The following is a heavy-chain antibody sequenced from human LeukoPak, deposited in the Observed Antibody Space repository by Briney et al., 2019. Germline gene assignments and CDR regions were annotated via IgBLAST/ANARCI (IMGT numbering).Heavy chain of an antibody. Sequence: GGSLRLSCAASGFTFSSYAMSWVRQAPGKGLEWVSTISGSGGSTYYADSVKGRFTISRDNAKNSLYLQMNSLRAEDTAVYYCAYDSSGYYYPDYWGQGTLVTVSS. J-gene: IGHJ4*02. CDR3: AYDSSGYYYPDY. V-gene: IGHV3-23*01. CDR1: GFTFSSYA. CDR2: ISGSGGST. D-gene: IGHD3-22*01.